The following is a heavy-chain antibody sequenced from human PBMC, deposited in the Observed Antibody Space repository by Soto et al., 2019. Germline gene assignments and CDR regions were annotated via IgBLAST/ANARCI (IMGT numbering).Heavy chain of an antibody. V-gene: IGHV3-23*01. J-gene: IGHJ6*02. CDR1: GLTFSNHA. CDR3: AKDSFIAVAGDYYYYYGMDV. Sequence: GPLRLPCAAAGLTFSNHAMSWVSQAPGKGLEWVSAISGSGGSTYYADSVKGRFTISRDNSKNTLYLQMNSLRAEDTAVYYCAKDSFIAVAGDYYYYYGMDVWGQGTTVTVSS. CDR2: ISGSGGST. D-gene: IGHD6-19*01.